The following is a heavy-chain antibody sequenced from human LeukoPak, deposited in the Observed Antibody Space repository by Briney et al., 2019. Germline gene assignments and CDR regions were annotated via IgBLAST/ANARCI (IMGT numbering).Heavy chain of an antibody. CDR2: IKSKAAGGTA. CDR1: GVTFTDAW. CDR3: ATEYYGAYNF. Sequence: PGGSLRLACAVSGVTFTDAWMSWVRQAPGKGLEWVARIKSKAAGGTADYAAPVNGRFAISRDDSRDTLYLQMNSLKTEDIAVYFCATEYYGAYNFWGQGTLVTVSP. J-gene: IGHJ4*02. V-gene: IGHV3-15*01. D-gene: IGHD4-17*01.